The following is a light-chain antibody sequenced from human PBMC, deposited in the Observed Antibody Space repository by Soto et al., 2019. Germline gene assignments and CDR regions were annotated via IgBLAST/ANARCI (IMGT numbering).Light chain of an antibody. V-gene: IGKV3-15*01. CDR3: QQYNNWPPIT. J-gene: IGKJ5*01. Sequence: EIVMTQSPATLSVSPGERATLSCRASQSVSGNLAWYQQKPGQAPRLLIYGASTRATGIPARFSGSESGTEFTLTISSLQSEDSAVYYCQQYNNWPPITFGQGTRREIK. CDR2: GAS. CDR1: QSVSGN.